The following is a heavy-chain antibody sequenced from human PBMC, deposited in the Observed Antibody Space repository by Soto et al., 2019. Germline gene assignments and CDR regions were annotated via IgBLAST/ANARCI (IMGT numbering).Heavy chain of an antibody. CDR2: ISYDGSNK. V-gene: IGHV3-30*18. J-gene: IGHJ4*02. CDR1: GFTFSSYG. D-gene: IGHD6-19*01. CDR3: AKDGQWLRNGPGYYFDY. Sequence: QVQLVESGGGVVQPGRSLRLSCAASGFTFSSYGMHWVRQAPGKGLEWVAVISYDGSNKYYADSVKGRFTISRDNSKNTLYLQMNSLRAEDTAVYYCAKDGQWLRNGPGYYFDYWGQGTLVTVSS.